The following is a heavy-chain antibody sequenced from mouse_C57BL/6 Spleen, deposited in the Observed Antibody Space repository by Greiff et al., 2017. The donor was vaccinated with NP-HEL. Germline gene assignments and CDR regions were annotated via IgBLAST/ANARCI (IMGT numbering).Heavy chain of an antibody. Sequence: VTLKESGAELVRPGASVKLSCTASGFNIKDYYMHWVKQRPEQGLEWIGRIDPEDGDTEYAPKFQGKATMTADTSSNTAYLQLSSLTSEDTAVYYCTTYYYGSSYAMDYWGQGTSVTVSS. CDR3: TTYYYGSSYAMDY. D-gene: IGHD1-1*01. CDR1: GFNIKDYY. V-gene: IGHV14-1*01. CDR2: IDPEDGDT. J-gene: IGHJ4*01.